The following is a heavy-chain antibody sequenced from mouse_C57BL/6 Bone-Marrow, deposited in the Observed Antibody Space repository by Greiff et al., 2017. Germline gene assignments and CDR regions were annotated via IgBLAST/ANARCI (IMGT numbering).Heavy chain of an antibody. CDR3: AIFSKSVYFDY. CDR1: GFTFSDYG. Sequence: EVMLVESGGGLVKPGGSLKLSCAASGFTFSDYGMHWVRQAPEKGLEWVAYISSGSSTIYYADTVKGRFTISRDNAKNTLFLQMTSLRSEDTAMYYCAIFSKSVYFDYWGQGTTLTVSS. J-gene: IGHJ2*01. CDR2: ISSGSSTI. V-gene: IGHV5-17*01.